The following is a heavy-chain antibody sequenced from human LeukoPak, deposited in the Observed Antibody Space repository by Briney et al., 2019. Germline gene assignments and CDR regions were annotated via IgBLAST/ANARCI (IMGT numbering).Heavy chain of an antibody. V-gene: IGHV5-51*01. Sequence: GESLTISCQGSGYNFATYWIGWVRQMPGKGLEWMGIFYPGESDTRYSPSFRGQVTLSFDKSIRTAYLHWSSLKASDTAIYYCARAPTSVSNPYFFDSWGQGTLVTVSS. J-gene: IGHJ4*02. CDR3: ARAPTSVSNPYFFDS. CDR2: FYPGESDT. CDR1: GYNFATYW. D-gene: IGHD4-17*01.